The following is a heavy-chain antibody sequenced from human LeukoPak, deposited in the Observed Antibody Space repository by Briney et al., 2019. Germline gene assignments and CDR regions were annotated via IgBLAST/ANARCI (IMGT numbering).Heavy chain of an antibody. Sequence: ASVKVSCKASGYTFTSYGISWVRQAPGQGLEWMGLINPTGGSTGYAQKFQGRVTMTRDMSTSTAYMELSSLRSEDTAVYYCARAGGSSWYGFDYWGQGTLVTVSS. V-gene: IGHV1-46*01. J-gene: IGHJ4*02. D-gene: IGHD6-13*01. CDR1: GYTFTSYG. CDR2: INPTGGST. CDR3: ARAGGSSWYGFDY.